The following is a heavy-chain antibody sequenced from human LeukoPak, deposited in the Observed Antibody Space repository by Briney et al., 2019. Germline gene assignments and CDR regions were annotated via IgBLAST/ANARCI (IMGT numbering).Heavy chain of an antibody. CDR1: GGSINSYF. Sequence: SETLSLTCTVSGGSINSYFWSWIRQPPGKGLEWIGEINHSGSTNYNPSLKSRVTISVDTSKNQFSLKLSSVTAADTAVYYCARGPTYYYDSSGYSFFFQHWGQGTLVTVSP. D-gene: IGHD3-22*01. CDR3: ARGPTYYYDSSGYSFFFQH. J-gene: IGHJ1*01. V-gene: IGHV4-34*01. CDR2: INHSGST.